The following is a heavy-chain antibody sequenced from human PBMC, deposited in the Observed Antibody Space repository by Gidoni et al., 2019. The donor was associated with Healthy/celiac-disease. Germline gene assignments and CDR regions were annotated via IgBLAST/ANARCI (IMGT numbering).Heavy chain of an antibody. J-gene: IGHJ4*02. V-gene: IGHV3-53*01. CDR2: IYSGGST. CDR3: ASEDYYDSSGYIGY. Sequence: EVQLVESGGGLIQPGGSLRLSCAASGFTVSSNYMIWVRQAPGKGLEWVSVIYSGGSTYYADPVKGRFTISRDNSKNTLYLQMNSLRAEDTAVYYCASEDYYDSSGYIGYWGQGTLVTVSS. D-gene: IGHD3-22*01. CDR1: GFTVSSNY.